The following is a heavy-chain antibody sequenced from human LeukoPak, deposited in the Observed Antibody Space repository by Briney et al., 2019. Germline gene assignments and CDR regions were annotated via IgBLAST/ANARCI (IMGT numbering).Heavy chain of an antibody. CDR1: GFTFSSYS. CDR3: ARGKRPHDVVVLTAAY. D-gene: IGHD2-2*01. CDR2: ISSSSSTI. Sequence: GGSLRLSCAASGFTFSSYSMNWVRQAPGKGLEWVSYISSSSSTIYYADSVKGRFTISRDNAKNSLYLQMNSLRAEDTAVYYCARGKRPHDVVVLTAAYCGQGTLVTVSS. J-gene: IGHJ4*02. V-gene: IGHV3-48*01.